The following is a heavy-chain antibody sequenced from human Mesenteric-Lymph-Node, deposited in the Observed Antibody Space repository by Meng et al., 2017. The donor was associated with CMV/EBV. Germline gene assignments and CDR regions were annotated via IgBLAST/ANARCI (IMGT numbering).Heavy chain of an antibody. V-gene: IGHV3-53*01. Sequence: GGSLRLSCAASGFTVSSNYMSWVRQAPGKGLEWVSVIYSGGSTYYADSVKGRFTISRDNSKNTLYLQMNSLRAEDTAVYYCARGIEQLVGYYFDYWGQGTLVTVSS. D-gene: IGHD6-6*01. CDR2: IYSGGST. J-gene: IGHJ4*02. CDR1: GFTVSSNY. CDR3: ARGIEQLVGYYFDY.